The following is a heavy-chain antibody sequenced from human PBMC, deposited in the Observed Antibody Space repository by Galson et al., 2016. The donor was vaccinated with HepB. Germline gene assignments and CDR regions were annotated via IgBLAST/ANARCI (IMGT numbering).Heavy chain of an antibody. CDR2: ISYDGGHE. Sequence: SLRLSCAASGFTFSSHGMHWVRQAPGKGLEWVAFISYDGGHEYYAGSVKGRFTISRDNSKNTLYLQMNSLRAEDTAVYHCAKDGPSVGLFDYWGQGTLVTVSS. V-gene: IGHV3-30*18. J-gene: IGHJ4*02. D-gene: IGHD1-26*01. CDR3: AKDGPSVGLFDY. CDR1: GFTFSSHG.